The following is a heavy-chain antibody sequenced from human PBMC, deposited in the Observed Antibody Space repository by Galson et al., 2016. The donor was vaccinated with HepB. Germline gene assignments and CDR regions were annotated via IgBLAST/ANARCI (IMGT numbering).Heavy chain of an antibody. Sequence: SLRLSCADSGFTFKNFWMNWIRQAPGKGLEWVASIQQDGGEKHYVDSVKGRFTISRDNAKNSLYLQMNSLRAEDTAVYYCARGRSILERGWYWFDPWGQGTLATVSS. CDR3: ARGRSILERGWYWFDP. CDR1: GFTFKNFW. J-gene: IGHJ5*02. V-gene: IGHV3-7*04. CDR2: IQQDGGEK. D-gene: IGHD6-19*01.